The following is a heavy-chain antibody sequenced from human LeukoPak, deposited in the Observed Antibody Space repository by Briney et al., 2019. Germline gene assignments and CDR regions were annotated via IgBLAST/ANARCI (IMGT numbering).Heavy chain of an antibody. CDR2: INHSGST. Sequence: SETLSLTCAVYGGSFSGYYWSWIRQPPGKGLEWIGEINHSGSTNYNPSLKSRVTISVDTSKNQFSLKLSSVTAADTAVYYCAGVTWCSTRCLGPWGPGNLVP. CDR1: GGSFSGYY. J-gene: IGHJ5*02. D-gene: IGHD2-2*01. V-gene: IGHV4-34*01. CDR3: AGVTWCSTRCLGP.